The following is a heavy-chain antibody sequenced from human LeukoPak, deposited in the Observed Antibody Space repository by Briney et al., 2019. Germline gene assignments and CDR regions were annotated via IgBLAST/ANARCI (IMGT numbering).Heavy chain of an antibody. D-gene: IGHD6-19*01. V-gene: IGHV3-48*03. J-gene: IGHJ4*02. Sequence: PGGSLRLSCAPSGFIFSVYEIHCVRHAPGKGLEWITDISSSGTTTNYADSVKGRFTISRDNAKNSLYLQMNSLRAEDAAVYYCTTVTVASNIDDWGKGTLVTVSS. CDR3: TTVTVASNIDD. CDR2: ISSSGTTT. CDR1: GFIFSVYE.